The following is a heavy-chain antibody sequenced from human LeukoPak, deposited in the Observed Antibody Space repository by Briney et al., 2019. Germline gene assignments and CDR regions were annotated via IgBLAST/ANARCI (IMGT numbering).Heavy chain of an antibody. CDR1: GFTFSSYS. J-gene: IGHJ6*02. V-gene: IGHV3-21*01. CDR3: AREGEGYYGSGRSYYYCGMDV. CDR2: ISSSSSYI. Sequence: GGSLRLSCAASGFTFSSYSMNWVRQAPGKGLEWVSSISSSSSYIYYADSVKGRFTISRDNAKNSLYLQMNSLRAEDTAVYYCAREGEGYYGSGRSYYYCGMDVWGQGTTVTVSS. D-gene: IGHD3-10*01.